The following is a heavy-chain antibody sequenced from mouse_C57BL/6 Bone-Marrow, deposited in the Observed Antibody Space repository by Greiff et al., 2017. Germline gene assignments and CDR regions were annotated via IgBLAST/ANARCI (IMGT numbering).Heavy chain of an antibody. CDR1: GFNIKDDY. D-gene: IGHD1-1*01. CDR2: IDPENGDT. CDR3: TTDTTVVAPAY. Sequence: EVQLQESGDELVRPGASVKLSCTASGFNIKDDYMHWVKQRPEQGLEWIGWIDPENGDTEYASKFQGKATITADTSSNTAYLQLSSLTSEDTAVYYCTTDTTVVAPAYWGQGTLVTVSA. V-gene: IGHV14-4*01. J-gene: IGHJ3*01.